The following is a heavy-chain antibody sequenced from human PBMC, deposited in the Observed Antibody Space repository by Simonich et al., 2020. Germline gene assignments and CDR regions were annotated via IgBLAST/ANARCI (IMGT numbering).Heavy chain of an antibody. CDR1: GFTFSSYA. D-gene: IGHD3-22*01. CDR3: AKDLGERITMIVVVIDAFDI. V-gene: IGHV3-23*01. CDR2: ISGSGGSP. Sequence: GGGLVKPGGSLRLSCAASGFTFSSYAMSWVRQAPGKGLEWVSAISGSGGSPYYADSVKGRFTISRDNTKNTLYLQMNSLRAEDTAVYYCAKDLGERITMIVVVIDAFDIWGQGTMVTVSS. J-gene: IGHJ3*02.